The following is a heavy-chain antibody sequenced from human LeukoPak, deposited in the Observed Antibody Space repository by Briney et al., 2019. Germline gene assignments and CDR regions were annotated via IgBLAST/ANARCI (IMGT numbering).Heavy chain of an antibody. D-gene: IGHD2-2*01. CDR2: INPNSGGT. Sequence: VASVKVSCKASGYTFTGYYMHWVRQAPGQGLEWMGWINPNSGGTNYAQKFQGRVTMTRDTSISTAYMELSRLRSDDMAVYYCARGDIVVVPAATGNWFDPWGQGTLVTVSS. J-gene: IGHJ5*02. CDR1: GYTFTGYY. CDR3: ARGDIVVVPAATGNWFDP. V-gene: IGHV1-2*02.